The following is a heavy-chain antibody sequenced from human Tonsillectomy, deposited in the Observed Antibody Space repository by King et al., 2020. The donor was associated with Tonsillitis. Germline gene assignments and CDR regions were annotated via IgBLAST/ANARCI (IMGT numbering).Heavy chain of an antibody. Sequence: VQLVESGGGLVKPGGSLRLSCAASGFTFSNAWMSLVRQAPGKGLELGGRIKSKTDGGKTDYASPVKGRFTISRDDSKNTLYLQMNSLKTEDTAVYYCTTEEVYWGQGTLVTVSS. J-gene: IGHJ4*02. V-gene: IGHV3-15*01. CDR1: GFTFSNAW. CDR2: IKSKTDGGKT. CDR3: TTEEVY.